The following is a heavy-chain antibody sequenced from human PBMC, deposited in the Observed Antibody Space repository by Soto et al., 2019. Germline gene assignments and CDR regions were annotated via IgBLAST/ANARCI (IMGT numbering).Heavy chain of an antibody. CDR1: GGSISSYY. Sequence: TSETLSLTCTVSGGSISSYYWSWIRQPPGKGLEWIGNIYYTGSTNYNPSLKTRVTISVDTSKNQFSLKLTSVSAADTAVYFCASQTANYYGSASYYLPFDYWGQGTLVTVSS. J-gene: IGHJ4*02. D-gene: IGHD3-10*01. CDR2: IYYTGST. V-gene: IGHV4-59*01. CDR3: ASQTANYYGSASYYLPFDY.